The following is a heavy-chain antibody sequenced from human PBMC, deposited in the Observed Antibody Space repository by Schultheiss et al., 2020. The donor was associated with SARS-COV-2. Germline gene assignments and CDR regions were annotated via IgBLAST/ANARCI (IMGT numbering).Heavy chain of an antibody. CDR1: GFTFNTYT. D-gene: IGHD4-17*01. Sequence: GESLKISCAASGFTFNTYTMNWVRQAPGKGLEWVSSISSRNTYIDYADSVRGRFTISRDNAKDSLFLQMNSLRAEDTAIYYCARDLTVTTCSAFAYWGQGTLVTVSS. CDR3: ARDLTVTTCSAFAY. V-gene: IGHV3-21*01. J-gene: IGHJ4*02. CDR2: ISSRNTYI.